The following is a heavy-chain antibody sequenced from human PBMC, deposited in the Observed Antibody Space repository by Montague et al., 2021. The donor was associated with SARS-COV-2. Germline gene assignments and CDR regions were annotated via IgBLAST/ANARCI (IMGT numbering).Heavy chain of an antibody. CDR2: IYSGGST. CDR1: GFNVSSNY. V-gene: IGHV3-66*02. D-gene: IGHD3-10*01. J-gene: IGHJ6*02. Sequence: SRRISCAASGFNVSSNYMSWVRQAPGKGLEWVSVIYSGGSTYYADSVKGRFTISRDNSKNTLYLQMNSLRAEDTAVYYCARDQRRYGSGSYYGPHYYYYGMDVWGQGTTVTVSS. CDR3: ARDQRRYGSGSYYGPHYYYYGMDV.